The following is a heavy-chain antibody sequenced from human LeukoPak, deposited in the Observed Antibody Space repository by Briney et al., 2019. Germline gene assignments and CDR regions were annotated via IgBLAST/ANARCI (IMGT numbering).Heavy chain of an antibody. CDR2: ISYDGSNK. CDR3: ARVGNCSGGSCYFDY. CDR1: RFTFSSYA. J-gene: IGHJ4*02. V-gene: IGHV3-30-3*01. Sequence: GGSLRLSCAASRFTFSSYAMHWVRQAPGKGLEWVAVISYDGSNKYYADSVKGRFTISRDNSKNTLYLQMNSLRAEDTAVYYCARVGNCSGGSCYFDYWGQGTLLTVSS. D-gene: IGHD2-15*01.